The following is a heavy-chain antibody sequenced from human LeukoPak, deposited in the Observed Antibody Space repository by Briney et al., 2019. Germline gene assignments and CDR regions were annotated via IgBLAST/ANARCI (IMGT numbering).Heavy chain of an antibody. CDR3: ARPQGGYSGYDPL. CDR1: GFTFSSYW. CDR2: IKQDGSEK. J-gene: IGHJ4*02. V-gene: IGHV3-7*01. Sequence: GRSLRLSCVASGFTFSSYWMSWVRQAPGKGLEWVANIKQDGSEKYYVDSVKGRFTISRDNAKNSLYLQMNSLRAEDTAVYYCARPQGGYSGYDPLGGQGTLVTVSS. D-gene: IGHD5-12*01.